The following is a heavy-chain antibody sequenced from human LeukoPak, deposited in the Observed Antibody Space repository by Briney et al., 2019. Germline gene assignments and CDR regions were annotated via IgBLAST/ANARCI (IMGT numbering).Heavy chain of an antibody. D-gene: IGHD3-3*01. V-gene: IGHV3-73*01. CDR1: GFTFSGSA. Sequence: QPGGSLRLSCAASGFTFSGSAMHWVRQASGKGPEWVGRIRSKANSYATAYAASVKGRFTISRDDSKNTAYLQMNSLKTEDTAVYYCTRHGGERSYYDFWSGYFSYYYYYMDVWGKGTTVTVSS. J-gene: IGHJ6*03. CDR2: IRSKANSYAT. CDR3: TRHGGERSYYDFWSGYFSYYYYYMDV.